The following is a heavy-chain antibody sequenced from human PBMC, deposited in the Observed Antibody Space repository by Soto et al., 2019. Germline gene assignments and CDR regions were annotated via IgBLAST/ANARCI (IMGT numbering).Heavy chain of an antibody. CDR1: GYTFTSYG. Sequence: QVHLVQSGAEVKKPGASVKVSCKCSGYTFTSYGITWVRQAPGQGLEWMGWISAHNGNTDYAQKLQGRVTVTRDTSTSTAYMELRSLRDDDTAVYYCARGRYGDYWGQGALVTVSS. V-gene: IGHV1-18*01. D-gene: IGHD1-1*01. CDR2: ISAHNGNT. J-gene: IGHJ4*02. CDR3: ARGRYGDY.